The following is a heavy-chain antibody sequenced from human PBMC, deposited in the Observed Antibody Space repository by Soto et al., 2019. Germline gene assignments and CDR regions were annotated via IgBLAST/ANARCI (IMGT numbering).Heavy chain of an antibody. V-gene: IGHV4-59*08. CDR3: ARLVGYCSGR. Sequence: SETLSLTCTVSGGSISSYYWRWIRQPPGKGLEWIGYIYYSGSTNYNPSLKSRVTISVDTSKNQFSLKLSSVTAADTAVYYCARLVGYCSGRWGQGTLVTVSS. CDR2: IYYSGST. J-gene: IGHJ4*02. CDR1: GGSISSYY. D-gene: IGHD2-15*01.